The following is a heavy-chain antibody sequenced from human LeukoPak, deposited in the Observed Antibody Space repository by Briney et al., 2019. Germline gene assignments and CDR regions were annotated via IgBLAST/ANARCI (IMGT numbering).Heavy chain of an antibody. J-gene: IGHJ4*02. D-gene: IGHD4-17*01. V-gene: IGHV4-39*01. CDR1: GGSISSGGYY. CDR3: ARQPGDYLDY. Sequence: SETLSLTCTVSGGSISSGGYYWDWIRQPPGKGPEWIGSIYYNGRTEYNPALKSRATISVDTSKNHFSLTLRSVTAADTAIYYCARQPGDYLDYWGRGTLVTVSS. CDR2: IYYNGRT.